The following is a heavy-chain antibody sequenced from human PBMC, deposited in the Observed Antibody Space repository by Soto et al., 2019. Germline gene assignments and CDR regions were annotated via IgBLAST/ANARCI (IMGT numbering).Heavy chain of an antibody. V-gene: IGHV4-61*01. D-gene: IGHD3-10*01. CDR3: GAPTMAYYYGMDV. CDR1: GGSVSSGSYY. Sequence: PSETLSLTCTVSGGSVSSGSYYWSWIRQPPGKGLEWIGYIYYSGSTNYNPSLKSRVTISLDTSKNQFSLNLTSVTAADTAVYYAGAPTMAYYYGMDVWGQGTKVTVAS. CDR2: IYYSGST. J-gene: IGHJ6*02.